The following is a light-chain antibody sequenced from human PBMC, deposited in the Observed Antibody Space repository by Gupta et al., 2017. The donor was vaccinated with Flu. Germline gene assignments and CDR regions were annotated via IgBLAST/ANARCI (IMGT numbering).Light chain of an antibody. CDR2: DAS. Sequence: EVVLTQSPATLSLSPGERATLSCRTSQSVSSYLAWYQQKPGQAPRLLIYDASNRATGIPARFSGSGCGTDFTLTISSLEPEDFAVYYCQQHQDWPPITFGQGTRLEIK. CDR3: QQHQDWPPIT. CDR1: QSVSSY. J-gene: IGKJ5*01. V-gene: IGKV3-11*01.